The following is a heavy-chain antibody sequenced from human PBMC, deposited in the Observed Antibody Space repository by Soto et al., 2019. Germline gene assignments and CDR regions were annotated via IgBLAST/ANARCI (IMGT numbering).Heavy chain of an antibody. CDR2: INHSGST. CDR1: GGSFSGYY. J-gene: IGHJ4*02. Sequence: QVQLQQWGAGLLKPSETLSLTCAVYGGSFSGYYWSWIRQPPGKGLEWIGEINHSGSTNYNPSLKSRVTISVDTSKNHFSLKLSAVTAADTAVYYCARKGTVTEDYWGQGTLVTVSS. V-gene: IGHV4-34*01. D-gene: IGHD4-17*01. CDR3: ARKGTVTEDY.